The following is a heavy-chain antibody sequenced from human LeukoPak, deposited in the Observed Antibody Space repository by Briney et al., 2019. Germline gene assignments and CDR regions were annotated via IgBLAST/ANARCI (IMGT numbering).Heavy chain of an antibody. J-gene: IGHJ4*02. Sequence: GGSLRLSCAASGFTFSSYWMSWVRQAPGKGLEWVANIKQDGSEKYYVDSVKGRFTFSRDNAKNSLYLQMNSLRAEDTAVYYCAREGDYVWGSYRGFDYWGQGTLVTVSS. V-gene: IGHV3-7*01. D-gene: IGHD3-16*02. CDR3: AREGDYVWGSYRGFDY. CDR2: IKQDGSEK. CDR1: GFTFSSYW.